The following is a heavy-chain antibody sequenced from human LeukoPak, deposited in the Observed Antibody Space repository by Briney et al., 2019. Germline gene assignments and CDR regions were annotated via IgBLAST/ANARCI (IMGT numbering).Heavy chain of an antibody. J-gene: IGHJ5*02. CDR2: VRSETDGGTT. Sequence: AGGSLRLSCAASGFTFSSYAMSWVRQAPGKGLEWVSRVRSETDGGTTDYAAPVQGRFTISRDDSKNTLYLQMNSLETDDTAVYYCTTLSYAAAPTWGQGTLVTVSS. CDR3: TTLSYAAAPT. D-gene: IGHD2-2*01. CDR1: GFTFSSYA. V-gene: IGHV3-15*01.